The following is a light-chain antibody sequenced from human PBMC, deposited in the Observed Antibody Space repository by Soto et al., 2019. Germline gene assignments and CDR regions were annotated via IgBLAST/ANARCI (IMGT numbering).Light chain of an antibody. J-gene: IGKJ1*01. CDR1: QSISSY. V-gene: IGKV1-39*01. CDR2: AAS. Sequence: DIQMTQSPSSLSASVGDRVTITCRASQSISSYLHWYQQKPGKAPKLLIYAASSLHSGVPSRFSGSGSGTDFTLTISSLQPEDFATYYCQQSYSTLKTFGQGTKVEIK. CDR3: QQSYSTLKT.